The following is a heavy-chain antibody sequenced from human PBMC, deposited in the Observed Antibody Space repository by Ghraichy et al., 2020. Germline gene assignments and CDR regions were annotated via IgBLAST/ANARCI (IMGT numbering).Heavy chain of an antibody. J-gene: IGHJ4*01. CDR3: ARHKTGEPLSYDYF. V-gene: IGHV4-59*08. Sequence: NRYIYYSGSTNYNPSLKSRVTISVDTSKNQCSLKLSSVTAADTAVYYCARHKTGEPLSYDYF. CDR2: IYYSGST. D-gene: IGHD7-27*01.